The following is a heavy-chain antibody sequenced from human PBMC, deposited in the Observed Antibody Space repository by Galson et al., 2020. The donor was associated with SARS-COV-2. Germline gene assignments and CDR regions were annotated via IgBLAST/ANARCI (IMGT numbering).Heavy chain of an antibody. CDR2: IYHSGST. CDR3: ARGARGYYDPGEVFDY. D-gene: IGHD3-22*01. CDR1: GGSISSGGYS. Sequence: SETLSLTCAVSGGSISSGGYSWSWIRQPPGKGLEWIGYIYHSGSTYYNPSLKSRVTISVDTSKNQFSLKLSSVTAADTAVYYCARGARGYYDPGEVFDYWGQGTLVTVSS. V-gene: IGHV4-30-4*07. J-gene: IGHJ4*02.